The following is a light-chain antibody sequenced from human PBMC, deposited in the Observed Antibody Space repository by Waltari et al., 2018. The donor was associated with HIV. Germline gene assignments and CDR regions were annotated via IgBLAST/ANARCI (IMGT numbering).Light chain of an antibody. CDR1: SSNIGTKT. J-gene: IGLJ3*02. V-gene: IGLV1-44*01. Sequence: TPGQRVTISCSGSSSNIGTKTVNWYQQLPGSAPKFLMYGNHVRPSGVPDRFSGSKSGTSASLAISGLRSEDEADYYCAAWDDSLNAWVFGGGTKVTVL. CDR3: AAWDDSLNAWV. CDR2: GNH.